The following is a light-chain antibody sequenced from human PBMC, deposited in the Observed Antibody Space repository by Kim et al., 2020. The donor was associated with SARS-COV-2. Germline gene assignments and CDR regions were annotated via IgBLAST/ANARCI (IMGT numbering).Light chain of an antibody. CDR1: SSDIGTYNY. CDR2: DVS. Sequence: GQSITISCTGPSSDIGTYNYVSWYQQYPGKAPKLMIYDVSVRPSGVSNRFSGSKSGNTASLTISGLQAEDEADYYCNSYTMSSTPLFGGGAQLTVL. J-gene: IGLJ2*01. V-gene: IGLV2-14*03. CDR3: NSYTMSSTPL.